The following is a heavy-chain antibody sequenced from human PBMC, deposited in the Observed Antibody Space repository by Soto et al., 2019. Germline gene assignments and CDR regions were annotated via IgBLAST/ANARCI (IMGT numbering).Heavy chain of an antibody. J-gene: IGHJ5*02. CDR3: AKELGKAATEPFDP. CDR2: ITDRGFST. D-gene: IGHD6-13*01. CDR1: GFTFSSYA. V-gene: IGHV3-23*01. Sequence: EVQLLESGGGYVQRGGSLRLSCAASGFTFSSYAMSWVRQAPRKVLEWVSAITDRGFSTFYSDSVKGRFTISRDNSKNTLFLQMNSLRVEDTAVYYCAKELGKAATEPFDPWGQGTLVTVSS.